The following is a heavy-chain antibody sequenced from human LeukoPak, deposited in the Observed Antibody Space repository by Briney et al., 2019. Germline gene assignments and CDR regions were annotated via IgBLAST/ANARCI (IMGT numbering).Heavy chain of an antibody. D-gene: IGHD3-22*01. CDR2: ISYDGSNK. V-gene: IGHV3-30-3*01. CDR1: GFTFSSYA. CDR3: QIVDY. Sequence: GGSLRLSCAASGFTFSSYAMHWVRQAPGKGLEWVAVISYDGSNKYYADSVKGRFTTSRDNSKNTLYLQMNSLRAEDTAVYYCQIVDYWGQGTLVTVSS. J-gene: IGHJ4*02.